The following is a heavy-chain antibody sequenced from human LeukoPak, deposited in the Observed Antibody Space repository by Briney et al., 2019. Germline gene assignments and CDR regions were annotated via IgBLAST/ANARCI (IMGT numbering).Heavy chain of an antibody. J-gene: IGHJ4*02. CDR1: GFTFSSYS. CDR3: ARELKDIVVVTAMAVGFDY. D-gene: IGHD2-21*02. CDR2: ISSSSSYI. Sequence: GGSLRLSCAASGFTFSSYSMNWVRQAPGKGLEWVSSISSSSSYIYYADSVKGRFTISRDNAKNSLYLQMNSLRAEDTAVYYCARELKDIVVVTAMAVGFDYWGQGTLVTVSS. V-gene: IGHV3-21*01.